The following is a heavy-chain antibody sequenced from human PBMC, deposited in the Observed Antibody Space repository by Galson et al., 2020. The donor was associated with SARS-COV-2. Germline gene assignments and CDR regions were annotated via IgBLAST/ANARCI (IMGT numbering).Heavy chain of an antibody. V-gene: IGHV3-73*01. Sequence: GGSLRLSCAASGFTFSGSAMHWVRQASGKGLEWVGRIRSKANSYATAYAASVKGRFTISRDDSKNTAYLQMNSLKTEDTAVYYCTTSTEAGSSGWFEYYYYGMDVWGQGTTVTVSS. CDR1: GFTFSGSA. CDR3: TTSTEAGSSGWFEYYYYGMDV. CDR2: IRSKANSYAT. J-gene: IGHJ6*02. D-gene: IGHD6-19*01.